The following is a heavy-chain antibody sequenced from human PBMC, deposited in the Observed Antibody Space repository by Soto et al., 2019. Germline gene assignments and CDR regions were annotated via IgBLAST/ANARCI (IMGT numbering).Heavy chain of an antibody. CDR1: GGTFNNYA. CDR2: IVPIFDIV. J-gene: IGHJ6*02. CDR3: ARDYYDSTGHAKYYYYGLDV. Sequence: ASVKVSCKASGGTFNNYAITWVRQAPGQGLEWMGGIVPIFDIVNYAERFQGRVTITADKFTSTVYMEMSTLNSEDTAVYYCARDYYDSTGHAKYYYYGLDVWGQGTAVTVSS. V-gene: IGHV1-69*10. D-gene: IGHD3-22*01.